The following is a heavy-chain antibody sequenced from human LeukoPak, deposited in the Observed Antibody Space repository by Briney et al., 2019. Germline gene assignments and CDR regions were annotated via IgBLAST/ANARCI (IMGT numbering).Heavy chain of an antibody. V-gene: IGHV3-21*01. CDR3: XXXXXLIDSSGYYYPPYFDY. CDR1: GFTFSSYS. CDR2: ISSSSSYI. Sequence: PGGSLRLSCAASGFTFSSYSMNWVRQAPGKGLEWVSSISSSSSYIYYADSVKGRFTISRDNAKNSLYLQMYSLRAEDTAVYYCXXXXXLIDSSGYYYPPYFDYWGQGTLVTVSS. D-gene: IGHD3-22*01. J-gene: IGHJ4*02.